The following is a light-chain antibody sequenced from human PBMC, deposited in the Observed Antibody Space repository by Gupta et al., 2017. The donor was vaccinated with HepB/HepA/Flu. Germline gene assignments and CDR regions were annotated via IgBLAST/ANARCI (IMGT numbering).Light chain of an antibody. J-gene: IGKJ3*01. V-gene: IGKV3-11*01. CDR1: QSVSSY. CDR3: QQRSSWPPEST. Sequence: EIVLTLSPATLSLSPCERATLSGRVRQSVSSYLAWYQPKPGQAPSLLIHDASNRATGIPARFSGSGSGTDFTLTISSLEPEDFEVYYCQQRSSWPPESTFGPGTKVDIK. CDR2: DAS.